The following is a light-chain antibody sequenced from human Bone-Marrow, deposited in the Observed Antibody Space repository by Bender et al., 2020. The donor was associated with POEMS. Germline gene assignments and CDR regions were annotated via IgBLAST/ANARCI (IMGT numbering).Light chain of an antibody. J-gene: IGLJ2*01. CDR3: NSYTLGTTLIL. V-gene: IGLV1-44*01. Sequence: QSVLTQPPSASGTPGQRVTISCSGGSSNIGAHAVNWYQHLPGTAPKLLIYSSHRRPSEVPDRFSGSRSGNVASLFISGLQVEDEAYYYCNSYTLGTTLILFGGGTRLTVL. CDR1: SSNIGAHA. CDR2: SSH.